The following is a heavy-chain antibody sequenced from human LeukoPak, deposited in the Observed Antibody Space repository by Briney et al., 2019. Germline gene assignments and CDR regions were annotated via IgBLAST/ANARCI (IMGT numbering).Heavy chain of an antibody. CDR1: GYNFSGHY. CDR2: IKPSNGDT. D-gene: IGHD1-26*01. V-gene: IGHV1-2*02. CDR3: ASPPLSSAMYYAH. Sequence: ASVKVSCKASGYNFSGHYMHWVRQAPGQGLEWMGWIKPSNGDTKYAQNFQGRVTMTRDTSVSTAYMELSSLRSDDTAVYYCASPPLSSAMYYAHWGQGTLVTVSS. J-gene: IGHJ4*02.